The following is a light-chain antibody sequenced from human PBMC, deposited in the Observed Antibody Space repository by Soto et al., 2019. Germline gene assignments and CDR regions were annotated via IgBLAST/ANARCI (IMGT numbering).Light chain of an antibody. V-gene: IGLV2-14*03. CDR3: FSFLATSAHV. CDR1: SSDIVVYHY. Sequence: QAVVTQPASLSGSPGQSITISCTGTSSDIVVYHYHSWCQQHPAKAHKLMISDVNNRPSRFSNRFSRSKYCNTAYLTIYGLQVENESEDCCFSFLATSAHVFGTGNRGTVL. J-gene: IGLJ1*01. CDR2: DVN.